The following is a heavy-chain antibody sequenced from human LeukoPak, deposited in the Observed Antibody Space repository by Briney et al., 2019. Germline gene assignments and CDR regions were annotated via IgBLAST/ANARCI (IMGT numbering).Heavy chain of an antibody. CDR3: ARQGEIAVADY. CDR1: GGSISSSSYY. D-gene: IGHD6-19*01. Sequence: PSETLSLTCTVSGGSISSSSYYWGWIRQPPGKGLEWIGSIHYGGSTYYTASLKSRVTISVNTSKNQFSLKLSSVTAADTAVYYCARQGEIAVADYWGQGTLVTVSS. J-gene: IGHJ4*02. CDR2: IHYGGST. V-gene: IGHV4-39*01.